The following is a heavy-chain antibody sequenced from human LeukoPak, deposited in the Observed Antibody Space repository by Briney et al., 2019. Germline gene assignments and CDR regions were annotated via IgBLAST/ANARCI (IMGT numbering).Heavy chain of an antibody. J-gene: IGHJ6*03. CDR1: GGTFSSYA. V-gene: IGHV1-69*13. D-gene: IGHD2-2*01. CDR2: IIPIFGTA. CDR3: ATGGYIVVVPAYYMDV. Sequence: SVKVSCKASGGTFSSYAISWVRQAPGQGLEWMGGIIPIFGTANYAQKFQGRVTITADESTSTAYMELSNLRSEDTAVYYCATGGYIVVVPAYYMDVWGKGTTVTVSS.